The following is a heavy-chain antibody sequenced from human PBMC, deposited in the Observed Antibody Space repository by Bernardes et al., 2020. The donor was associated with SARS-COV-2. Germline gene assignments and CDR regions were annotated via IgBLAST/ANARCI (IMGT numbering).Heavy chain of an antibody. CDR3: ARTYVEWLLVRIDYYYYGMDV. CDR1: GGSISSGSYY. Sequence: SETLSLTCTVSGGSISSGSYYWSWIRQPAGKGLEWIGRIYTSGSTNYNPSLKSRVTISVDTSKNQFSLKLSSVTAADTAVYYCARTYVEWLLVRIDYYYYGMDVWGQGTTVTVSS. J-gene: IGHJ6*02. V-gene: IGHV4-61*02. D-gene: IGHD3-3*01. CDR2: IYTSGST.